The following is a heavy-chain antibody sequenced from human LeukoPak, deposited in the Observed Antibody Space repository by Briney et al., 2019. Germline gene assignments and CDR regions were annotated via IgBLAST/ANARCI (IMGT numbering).Heavy chain of an antibody. CDR3: AREIAVAGRTDFDY. V-gene: IGHV4-4*07. CDR2: IHTSGST. J-gene: IGHJ4*02. D-gene: IGHD6-19*01. Sequence: ETLSLTCTFSGGSISSYYWSWIRQPAGKGLEWIGRIHTSGSTNYNPSLKSRVTISVDTSKNQFSLKLSSVTAADTAVYYCAREIAVAGRTDFDYWGQGTLVTVSS. CDR1: GGSISSYY.